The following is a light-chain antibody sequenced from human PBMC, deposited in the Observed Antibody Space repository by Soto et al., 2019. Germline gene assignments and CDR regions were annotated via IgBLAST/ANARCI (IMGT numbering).Light chain of an antibody. CDR1: SSNIGAGYD. J-gene: IGLJ1*01. Sequence: QPVLTQPPSMSGAPGQRVTISCTGSSSNIGAGYDVHWYQHLPGTAPKLLIYGNSNRPSGVPDRFSGSKSGTSASLAITGLQAEDETDYYCQSYDNSLSGYVFGTGTKVTVL. CDR3: QSYDNSLSGYV. V-gene: IGLV1-40*01. CDR2: GNS.